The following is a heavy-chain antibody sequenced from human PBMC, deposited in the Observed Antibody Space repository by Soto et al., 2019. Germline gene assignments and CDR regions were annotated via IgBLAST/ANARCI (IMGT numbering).Heavy chain of an antibody. J-gene: IGHJ6*04. CDR2: IFYSGGT. CDR1: GGSILDSTYY. D-gene: IGHD3-10*01. CDR3: ARDKKLWFGTSYYYYGMDV. V-gene: IGHV4-39*02. Sequence: SETLSLTCTVSGGSILDSTYYWAWIRQPPGKGLEWIGTIFYSGGTFYTPSLKSRVTMSVDTSNNQFSLKLRSVTAADTAVYYCARDKKLWFGTSYYYYGMDVWGKGTTVTVSS.